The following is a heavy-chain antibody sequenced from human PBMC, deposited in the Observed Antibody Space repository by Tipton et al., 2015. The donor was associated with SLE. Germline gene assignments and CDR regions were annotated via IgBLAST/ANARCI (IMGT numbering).Heavy chain of an antibody. Sequence: TLSLTCTVSGGSISGYYWSWARQPPGQGLEWIGYIHYRGSTNYNPSLKSRVTISLDTSENQFSLKLSSVTAADTAVYYCARDRYCGAGSCFDWYFDLWGRGTLVTVSS. V-gene: IGHV4-59*01. CDR2: IHYRGST. CDR3: ARDRYCGAGSCFDWYFDL. J-gene: IGHJ2*01. CDR1: GGSISGYY. D-gene: IGHD2-15*01.